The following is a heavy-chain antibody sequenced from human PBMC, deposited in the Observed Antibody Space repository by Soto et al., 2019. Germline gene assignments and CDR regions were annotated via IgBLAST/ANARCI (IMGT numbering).Heavy chain of an antibody. Sequence: GGSLRLSCAASGFTFDDYAMHWVRQAPGKGLEWVSGISWNSGSIGYADSVKGRFTISRDNAKNSLYLQMNSLRAEDTALYYCAKVEAKWFGELLPSFFDYWGQGTLVTVSS. J-gene: IGHJ4*02. CDR3: AKVEAKWFGELLPSFFDY. CDR2: ISWNSGSI. D-gene: IGHD3-10*01. CDR1: GFTFDDYA. V-gene: IGHV3-9*01.